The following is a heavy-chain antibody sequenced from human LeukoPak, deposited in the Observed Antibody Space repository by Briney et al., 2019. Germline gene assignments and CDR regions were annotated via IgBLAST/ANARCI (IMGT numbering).Heavy chain of an antibody. CDR1: GSSFTTYW. Sequence: GESLKISCKGSGSSFTTYWIAWMRQMPGNGLEWMGIIYPGDSDTRYSPSFQGQVTISVDKSISTAYLQWSSLKASDTAMYYCARAGYCSSTSCWDWFDPWGQGTLVTVSS. CDR2: IYPGDSDT. D-gene: IGHD2-2*01. J-gene: IGHJ5*02. CDR3: ARAGYCSSTSCWDWFDP. V-gene: IGHV5-51*01.